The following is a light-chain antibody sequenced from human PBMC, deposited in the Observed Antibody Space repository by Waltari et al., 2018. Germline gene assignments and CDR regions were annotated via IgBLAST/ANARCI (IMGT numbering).Light chain of an antibody. CDR1: NRDVGGYNF. V-gene: IGLV2-14*03. CDR3: ISYRKGTTGNVA. J-gene: IGLJ2*01. CDR2: DVS. Sequence: QSALTQPASVSGSLGQSITISCTGTNRDVGGYNFVSWYQQHPGKAPKLMIYDVSNRPSGVSSRFSGSKSGNTASLTISGLQAEDEAEYHCISYRKGTTGNVALGGGTKVTVL.